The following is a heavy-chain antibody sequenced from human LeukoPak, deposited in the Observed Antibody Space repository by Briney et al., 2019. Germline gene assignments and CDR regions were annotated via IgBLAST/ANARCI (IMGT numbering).Heavy chain of an antibody. CDR3: ARSMTYYDILTGYYTYNWFDP. J-gene: IGHJ5*02. V-gene: IGHV4-39*07. CDR2: IYYSGTT. D-gene: IGHD3-9*01. Sequence: SETLSLTCTVSGGSINNAYHYWGWIRQPPGKGLEWTGNIYYSGTTHYNPSLESRVTISVDTSKKQFSLKLSSVTAADTAVYYCARSMTYYDILTGYYTYNWFDPWGQGTLVTVSS. CDR1: GGSINNAYHY.